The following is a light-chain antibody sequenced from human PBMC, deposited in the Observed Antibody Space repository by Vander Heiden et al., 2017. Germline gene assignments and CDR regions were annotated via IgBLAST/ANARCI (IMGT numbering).Light chain of an antibody. J-gene: IGLJ2*01. V-gene: IGLV1-44*01. CDR2: TNN. Sequence: QSVLTQPPSASGTPGQRVTISCSGSSSNIGSNTVNWYQQLPGTAPKLLIYTNNQRPSGVPDRFSGSKSGTSASLAISGLQSEDEADYYCAAWDDSLNGQGWVFGGGTKLTGL. CDR1: SSNIGSNT. CDR3: AAWDDSLNGQGWV.